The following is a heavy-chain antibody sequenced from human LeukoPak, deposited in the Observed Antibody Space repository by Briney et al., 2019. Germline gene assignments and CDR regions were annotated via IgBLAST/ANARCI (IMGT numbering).Heavy chain of an antibody. V-gene: IGHV3-7*03. Sequence: GGSLRLSCAASGFTFSSYWMHWVRQAPGKGLEWVATIKPDGSEKYYVDSVKGRFTISRDNAKNSLYLQMNSLRSEDTAVYYCARDSTSRRSPRVVGAVDYWGQGTLVTVSS. CDR2: IKPDGSEK. D-gene: IGHD1-26*01. CDR3: ARDSTSRRSPRVVGAVDY. CDR1: GFTFSSYW. J-gene: IGHJ4*02.